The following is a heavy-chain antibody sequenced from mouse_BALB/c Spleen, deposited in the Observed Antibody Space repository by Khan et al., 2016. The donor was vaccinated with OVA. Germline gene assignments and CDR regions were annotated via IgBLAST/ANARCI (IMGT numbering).Heavy chain of an antibody. Sequence: QIQLVQSGPELKKPGETVKISCKASGYTFTNYGMNWVKQAPGQGLKWMGWINTYIGEPTYADDFKGRFAFSLETSASTAYLQINNLKNEYPATYFCARSNGNYWFAYWGQGPLVTVSA. J-gene: IGHJ3*01. D-gene: IGHD2-1*01. CDR3: ARSNGNYWFAY. CDR2: INTYIGEP. V-gene: IGHV9-3-1*01. CDR1: GYTFTNYG.